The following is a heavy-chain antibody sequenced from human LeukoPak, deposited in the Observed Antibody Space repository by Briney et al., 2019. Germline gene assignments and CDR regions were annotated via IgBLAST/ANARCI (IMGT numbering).Heavy chain of an antibody. CDR3: ARSGYDFWSGYQRNFDY. CDR1: GYSFTSYW. CDR2: IYPGDSDT. Sequence: GESLKISCKGSGYSFTSYWIGWVRQMPGKGLEWMGIIYPGDSDTRYSPPFQGQVTISADKSISTAYLQWSSLKASDTAMYYCARSGYDFWSGYQRNFDYWGQGTLVTVSS. J-gene: IGHJ4*02. V-gene: IGHV5-51*01. D-gene: IGHD3-3*01.